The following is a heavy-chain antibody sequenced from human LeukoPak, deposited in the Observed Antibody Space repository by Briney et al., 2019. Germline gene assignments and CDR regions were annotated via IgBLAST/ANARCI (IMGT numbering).Heavy chain of an antibody. J-gene: IGHJ4*02. D-gene: IGHD2-2*02. Sequence: GGSLGLSCAASGFTFSSYWMSWVRQAPGKGLEWVANIKQDGSEKYYVDSVKGRFTISRDNAKNSLYLQMNSLRAEDTAVYYCAREAGKYCSSTSCYIGGPFDYWGQGTLVTVSS. CDR3: AREAGKYCSSTSCYIGGPFDY. V-gene: IGHV3-7*01. CDR2: IKQDGSEK. CDR1: GFTFSSYW.